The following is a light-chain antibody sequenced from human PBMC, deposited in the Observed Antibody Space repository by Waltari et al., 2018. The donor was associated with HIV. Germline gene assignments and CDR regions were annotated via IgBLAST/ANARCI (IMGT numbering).Light chain of an antibody. CDR2: NNN. J-gene: IGLJ1*01. Sequence: QSVLTQPPSASGTPGQRVTISCSVSSSTLGTNNVTWYQQLPGTAPKLLIYNNNQRPSGVPDRVSGSKSGTSASLAISGLQSEDEADYYCAAWDDSLNGFLVFGTGTKVTVL. CDR1: SSTLGTNN. CDR3: AAWDDSLNGFLV. V-gene: IGLV1-44*01.